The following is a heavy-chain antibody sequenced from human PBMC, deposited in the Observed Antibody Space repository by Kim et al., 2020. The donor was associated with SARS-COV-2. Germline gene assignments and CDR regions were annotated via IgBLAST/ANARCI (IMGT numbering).Heavy chain of an antibody. Sequence: ASVKVSCKASGYTFINYYIHWVRQAPGQGLEWMGIIDPSDGSTTYAQKFQGRLTVTRDTSTSTVYMELSSLRSEDTAVFYCARGYYYSSTWHGAFDIWGQGTIVTVSS. J-gene: IGHJ3*02. CDR2: IDPSDGST. CDR1: GYTFINYY. D-gene: IGHD3-22*01. CDR3: ARGYYYSSTWHGAFDI. V-gene: IGHV1-46*01.